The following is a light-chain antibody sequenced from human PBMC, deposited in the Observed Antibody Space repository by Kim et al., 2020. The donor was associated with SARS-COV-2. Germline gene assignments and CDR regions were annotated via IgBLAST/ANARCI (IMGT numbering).Light chain of an antibody. Sequence: PGERATLSCRASQSVRNYLAWFQQKPGQAPRLLIFDAFNRATGIPARFSGSGSGTDFTLTISSLEPEDFAVYYCQQRDTWPLTFGGGTKVDI. CDR2: DAF. CDR1: QSVRNY. CDR3: QQRDTWPLT. J-gene: IGKJ4*01. V-gene: IGKV3-11*01.